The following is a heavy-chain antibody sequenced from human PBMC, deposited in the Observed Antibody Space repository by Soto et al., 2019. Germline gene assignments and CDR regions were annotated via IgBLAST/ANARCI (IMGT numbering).Heavy chain of an antibody. D-gene: IGHD6-13*01. Sequence: SVKVSCKASGSTFSSYAISWVRQAPGQGLEWMGGIIPIFGTANYAQKFQGRVTITADESTSTAYMELSSLRSEDTAVYYCARGYSSRWYYFEYWGQGTLVNVSS. CDR3: ARGYSSRWYYFEY. CDR1: GSTFSSYA. V-gene: IGHV1-69*13. CDR2: IIPIFGTA. J-gene: IGHJ4*02.